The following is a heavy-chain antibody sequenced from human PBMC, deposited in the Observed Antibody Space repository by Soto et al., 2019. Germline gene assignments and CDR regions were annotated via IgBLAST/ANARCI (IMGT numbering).Heavy chain of an antibody. Sequence: QVQLQESGPGLVKPSETLSLTCAVSGDSISSPNWWSWYRQSPGKGLELIGERFGSGSSNYNPSLMGRVTIPPDTPKNQFALKLTSLPPADTPIYCWGRGGFNPRPHYGGRGIPVSASS. CDR2: RFGSGSS. CDR1: GDSISSPNW. CDR3: GRGGFNPRPHY. J-gene: IGHJ2*01. V-gene: IGHV4-4*01. D-gene: IGHD4-17*01.